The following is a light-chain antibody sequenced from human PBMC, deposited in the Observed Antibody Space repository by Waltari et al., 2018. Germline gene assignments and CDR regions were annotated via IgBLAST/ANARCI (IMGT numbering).Light chain of an antibody. CDR1: SDDIGNYNF. Sequence: QPTLTQPASVSGSVGQSITITCNGTSDDIGNYNFVSWYQQTPGKAPKLIIYDVTDRPSGISHRFSGSKSGNTASLIISGLQDEDEADYHCSSYTSSGTRVFGTGTTVTVL. CDR2: DVT. CDR3: SSYTSSGTRV. V-gene: IGLV2-14*03. J-gene: IGLJ1*01.